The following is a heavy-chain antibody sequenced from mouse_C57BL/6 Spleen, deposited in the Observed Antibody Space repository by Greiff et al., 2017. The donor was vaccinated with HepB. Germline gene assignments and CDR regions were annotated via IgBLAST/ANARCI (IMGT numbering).Heavy chain of an antibody. Sequence: EVQLVESGGGLVQPGGSLSLSCAASGFTFTDYYVSWVRQPPGKALEWLGFIRNKANGYTTEYSASVKGRFTISRDNSQSILYLQMNALRAEDSATYYCARYEDYYAMDYWGQGTSVTVSS. V-gene: IGHV7-3*01. CDR1: GFTFTDYY. J-gene: IGHJ4*01. CDR3: ARYEDYYAMDY. CDR2: IRNKANGYTT.